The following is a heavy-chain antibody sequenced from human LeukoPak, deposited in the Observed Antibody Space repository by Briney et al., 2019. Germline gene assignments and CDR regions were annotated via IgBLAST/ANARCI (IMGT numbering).Heavy chain of an antibody. J-gene: IGHJ5*02. CDR1: GFTFSSYA. V-gene: IGHV3-23*01. D-gene: IGHD3-22*01. CDR3: AKSYYYDLHNWFDP. CDR2: ISGSGGST. Sequence: GGSLRLSCAAPGFTFSSYAMSWVRQAPGKGLEWVSAISGSGGSTYYADSVKGRFTISRDNSKNTLYLQMNSLRAEDTAVYYCAKSYYYDLHNWFDPWGQGTLVTVSS.